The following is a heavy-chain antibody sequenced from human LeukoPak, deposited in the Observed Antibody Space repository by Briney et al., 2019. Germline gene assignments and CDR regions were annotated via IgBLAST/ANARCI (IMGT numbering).Heavy chain of an antibody. CDR2: INPNSGGT. CDR1: GCTFTGYY. D-gene: IGHD3-3*01. Sequence: ASVKVSCKASGCTFTGYYMHWVRQAPGQGLEWMGWINPNSGGTNYAQKFQGRVTMTRDTSISTAYMELSRLRSDDTAVYYCARVGIFGVVIINYFDYWGQGTLVTVSS. J-gene: IGHJ4*02. V-gene: IGHV1-2*02. CDR3: ARVGIFGVVIINYFDY.